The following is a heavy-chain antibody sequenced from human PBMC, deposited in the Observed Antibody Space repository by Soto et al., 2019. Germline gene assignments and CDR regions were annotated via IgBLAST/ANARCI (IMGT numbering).Heavy chain of an antibody. V-gene: IGHV3-7*03. CDR1: GFTFSSYW. CDR3: ARDLSARENAFDI. CDR2: INQDGSEN. J-gene: IGHJ3*02. Sequence: GGSLRLSCAASGFTFSSYWMSWVRQAPGKGLEWVANINQDGSENSYVDSVKGRFTISRDNAKNSLYLQMNSLRAEDTAVYYCARDLSARENAFDIWGQGTMVTVSS.